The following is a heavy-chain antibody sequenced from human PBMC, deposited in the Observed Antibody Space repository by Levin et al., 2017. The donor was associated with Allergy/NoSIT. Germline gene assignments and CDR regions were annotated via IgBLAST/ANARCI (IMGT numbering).Heavy chain of an antibody. V-gene: IGHV4-34*01. J-gene: IGHJ4*02. D-gene: IGHD2-15*01. CDR1: GGSFSGYY. Sequence: PSETLSLTCAVYGGSFSGYYWSWIRQPPGKGLEWIGEINHSGSTNYNPSLKSRVTISVDTSKNQFSLKLSSVTAADTAVYYCARGPDCSGGSCLRSTDYWGQGTLVTVSS. CDR3: ARGPDCSGGSCLRSTDY. CDR2: INHSGST.